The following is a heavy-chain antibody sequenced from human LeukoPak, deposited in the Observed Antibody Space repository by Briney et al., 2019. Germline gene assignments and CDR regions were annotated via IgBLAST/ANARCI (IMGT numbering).Heavy chain of an antibody. V-gene: IGHV3-74*01. CDR1: GFTFSSYW. CDR2: INSDGSST. Sequence: PGGSLRLSCAASGFTFSSYWMHWVRQAPGKGLVWVSRINSDGSSTSYADSVKGRFTISKDNAKNTLYLQMNSLRAEDTAVYYCARDMGSVNWFDPWGQGTLVTVSS. J-gene: IGHJ5*02. CDR3: ARDMGSVNWFDP. D-gene: IGHD3-10*01.